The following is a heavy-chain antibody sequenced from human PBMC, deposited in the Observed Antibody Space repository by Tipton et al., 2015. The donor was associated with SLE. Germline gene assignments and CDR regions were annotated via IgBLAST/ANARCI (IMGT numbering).Heavy chain of an antibody. Sequence: TLSLTCTVSGGSISSGDYYWSWIRQPPGKGLEWIAYIYYNGNTYYNPSLKSRVSISVDTSRTHFSLKITSLTAADTAVYFCARGHRPDPFDIWGQGTMVTVSS. V-gene: IGHV4-30-4*01. J-gene: IGHJ3*02. CDR2: IYYNGNT. CDR1: GGSISSGDYY. CDR3: ARGHRPDPFDI.